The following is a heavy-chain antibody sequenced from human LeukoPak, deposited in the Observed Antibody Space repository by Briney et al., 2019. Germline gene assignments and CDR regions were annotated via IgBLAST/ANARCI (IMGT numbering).Heavy chain of an antibody. J-gene: IGHJ5*02. CDR2: IYHSGST. Sequence: SETLSLTCTVSGYSLSSGYYWGWIRQPPGKGLEWIGSIYHSGSTYYNPSLKSRVTISVDTSKNQFSLKLSSVTAADTAVYYCARHRALSWFDPWGQGTLVTVSS. CDR3: ARHRALSWFDP. CDR1: GYSLSSGYY. V-gene: IGHV4-38-2*02.